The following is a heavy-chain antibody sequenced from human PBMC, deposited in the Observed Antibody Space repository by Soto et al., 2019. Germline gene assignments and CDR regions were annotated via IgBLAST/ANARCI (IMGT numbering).Heavy chain of an antibody. J-gene: IGHJ6*03. CDR1: GGTFSSYT. D-gene: IGHD6-13*01. CDR3: ARARIAAAAHYYYMDV. Sequence: GASVKVSCKASGGTFSSYTISWVRQAPGQGLEWMGRIIPILGIANYAQKFQGRVTITADKSTSTAYMELSSLRSEDTAVYYCARARIAAAAHYYYMDVWGKGTTVTVSS. CDR2: IIPILGIA. V-gene: IGHV1-69*02.